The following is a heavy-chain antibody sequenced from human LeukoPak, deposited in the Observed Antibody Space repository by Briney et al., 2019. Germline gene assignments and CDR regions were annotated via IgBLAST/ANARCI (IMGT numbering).Heavy chain of an antibody. CDR2: IIPILGIA. Sequence: SVKVSCKASGGTFSSYAISWVRQAPGQGLEWMGRIIPILGIANYAQKFQGRVTITADKSTSTAYMELSSLRSEDTAVYYCARAYDSSGYLEDNAFDIWGQGTMVTVSS. V-gene: IGHV1-69*04. CDR3: ARAYDSSGYLEDNAFDI. CDR1: GGTFSSYA. J-gene: IGHJ3*02. D-gene: IGHD3-22*01.